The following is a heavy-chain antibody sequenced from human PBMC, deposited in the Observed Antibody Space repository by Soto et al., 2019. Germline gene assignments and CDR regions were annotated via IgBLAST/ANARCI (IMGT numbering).Heavy chain of an antibody. J-gene: IGHJ4*02. Sequence: GGSLRLSCAASGFTFSTYFMTWVRQAPGKGLEWVATIKPDGSERWYVDSVKGRFTISRDSSKNTVSLEMTSLRAEDTAVYYCAKGGRQWLVTSDFNYWGQGALVTVSS. D-gene: IGHD6-19*01. CDR1: GFTFSTYF. V-gene: IGHV3-7*01. CDR3: AKGGRQWLVTSDFNY. CDR2: IKPDGSER.